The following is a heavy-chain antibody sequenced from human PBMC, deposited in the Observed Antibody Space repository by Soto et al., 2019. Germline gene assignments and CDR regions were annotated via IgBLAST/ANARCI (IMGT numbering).Heavy chain of an antibody. CDR3: AHRILYCSGGSCYSADAFDI. CDR1: GFSLSTSGVG. CDR2: IYWDDDK. V-gene: IGHV2-5*02. J-gene: IGHJ3*02. D-gene: IGHD2-15*01. Sequence: QITLKESGPTLVKPTQTLTLTCTFSGFSLSTSGVGVGWILQPPGKALEWLALIYWDDDKRYSPSLKSRLTITKDPSKNQVVLTMTNMDPVDTATYYCAHRILYCSGGSCYSADAFDIWGQGTMVTVSS.